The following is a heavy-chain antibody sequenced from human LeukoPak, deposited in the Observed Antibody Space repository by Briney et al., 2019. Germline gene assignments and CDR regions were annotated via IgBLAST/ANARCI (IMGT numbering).Heavy chain of an antibody. CDR2: ISYDGSNK. J-gene: IGHJ6*02. V-gene: IGHV3-30*18. CDR3: VKGDYYGMDV. CDR1: GFTFSSYG. Sequence: GGSLRLSCAASGFTFSSYGMHWLHQAPGKGLEWVAVISYDGSNKYYADSVKGGFTISRDNSKNTLHLQMNSLRAEDTAVYYCVKGDYYGMDVWGQGTTVTVSS.